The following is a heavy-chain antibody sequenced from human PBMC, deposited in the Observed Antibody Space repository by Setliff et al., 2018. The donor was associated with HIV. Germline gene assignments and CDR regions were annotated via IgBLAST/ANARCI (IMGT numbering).Heavy chain of an antibody. V-gene: IGHV1-45*02. J-gene: IGHJ3*01. CDR3: ARSSRANEAFDV. CDR1: GYTFTDHY. Sequence: GASVKVSCKASGYTFTDHYLHWVRQAPGQALEWMGWFTPFNDNTNYAQKYRGRISITRDRSMSTAYMELSSLRSEDTGMYYCARSSRANEAFDVWGQGTMVTVS. CDR2: FTPFNDNT.